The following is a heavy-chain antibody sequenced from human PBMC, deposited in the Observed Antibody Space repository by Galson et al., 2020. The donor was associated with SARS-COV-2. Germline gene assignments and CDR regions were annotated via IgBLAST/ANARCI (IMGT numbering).Heavy chain of an antibody. CDR2: ISSSSSYI. CDR1: GFTLSSYS. J-gene: IGHJ5*02. D-gene: IGHD3-22*01. CDR3: ARGRWLYYYDSSGYYYGDWFDP. Sequence: GGSVRLSCAASGFTLSSYSMNWVRQAPGKGLEWVSSISSSSSYIYYADSVKGRFTISRDNAKNSLYLQMNSLRAEDTAVYYCARGRWLYYYDSSGYYYGDWFDPWGQGTLVTVSS. V-gene: IGHV3-21*01.